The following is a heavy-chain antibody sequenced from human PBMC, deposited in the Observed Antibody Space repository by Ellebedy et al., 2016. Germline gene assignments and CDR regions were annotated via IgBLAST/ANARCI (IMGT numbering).Heavy chain of an antibody. CDR3: ARSPYYYYYMDV. V-gene: IGHV1-2*02. J-gene: IGHJ6*03. Sequence: ASVKVSCXASGYTFTSYYMHWVRQAPGQGLEWMGWINPNSGGTNYAQKFQGRVTMTRDTSISTAYMELSRLRSDDTAVYYCARSPYYYYYMDVWGKGTTVTVSS. CDR2: INPNSGGT. CDR1: GYTFTSYY.